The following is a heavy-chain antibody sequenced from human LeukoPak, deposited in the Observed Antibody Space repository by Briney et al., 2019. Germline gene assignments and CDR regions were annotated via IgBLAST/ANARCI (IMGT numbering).Heavy chain of an antibody. J-gene: IGHJ3*02. CDR1: GFTFSTYS. D-gene: IGHD2-21*02. CDR3: ARDQSPYCGGDCFGSRPSSAFDI. Sequence: PGGSLRLSCAASGFTFSTYSMHWVRQAPGKGLEWVSSITSSSTNIYYADPVKGRFTISRDNAKNSLYLQMNSLRAEDTAVYYCARDQSPYCGGDCFGSRPSSAFDIWGQGTMVTVSS. CDR2: ITSSSTNI. V-gene: IGHV3-21*01.